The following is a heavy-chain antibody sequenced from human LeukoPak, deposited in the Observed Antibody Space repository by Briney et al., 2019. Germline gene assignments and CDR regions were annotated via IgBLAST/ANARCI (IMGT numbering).Heavy chain of an antibody. CDR1: GGSISRYY. V-gene: IGHV4-59*01. Sequence: SETLSLTCTVSGGSISRYYWSWIRQPPGKGLEWIGYISYTGSTKFNPSLNGRVSISRDTSNNFFSLRLRSVTAADTAVYFCARGRVSSSTWYSTYYYFFYMDFWGKGTTVTVSS. D-gene: IGHD4-11*01. CDR3: ARGRVSSSTWYSTYYYFFYMDF. CDR2: ISYTGST. J-gene: IGHJ6*03.